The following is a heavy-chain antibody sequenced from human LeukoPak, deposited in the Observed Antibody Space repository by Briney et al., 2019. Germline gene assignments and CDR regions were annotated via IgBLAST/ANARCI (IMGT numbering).Heavy chain of an antibody. D-gene: IGHD2-21*02. CDR1: GFRFNTYW. J-gene: IGHJ3*02. V-gene: IGHV3-7*01. CDR2: IKQDGNEK. CDR3: ARDLQCGGDCHYDAFDI. Sequence: GGSLRLSCAASGFRFNTYWMSWVRQAPGKGLEWVANIKQDGNEKYYVDSLKGRFTISRDNAKNSLYLQMNSLRVEDTAVYYCARDLQCGGDCHYDAFDIWGQGTMVTVSS.